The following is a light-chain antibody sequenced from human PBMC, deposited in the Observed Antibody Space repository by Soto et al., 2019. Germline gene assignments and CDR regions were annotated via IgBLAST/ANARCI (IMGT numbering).Light chain of an antibody. CDR3: QQYDKWPLT. J-gene: IGKJ3*01. V-gene: IGKV3-15*01. CDR1: QSISTN. CDR2: GAS. Sequence: EIGMTQSPATLSLSPGERASLSCRASQSISTNLAWYQQKPGQAPRLLIYGASTRATGIPARYSGSGSATEFTLTISSPQSEDFAVYCCQQYDKWPLTFGPGNKVDIE.